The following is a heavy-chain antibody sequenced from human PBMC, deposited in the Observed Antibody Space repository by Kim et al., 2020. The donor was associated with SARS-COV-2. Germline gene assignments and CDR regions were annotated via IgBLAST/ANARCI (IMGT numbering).Heavy chain of an antibody. V-gene: IGHV4-59*13. D-gene: IGHD2-2*02. CDR2: IYYSGST. CDR3: ARVPVGYCSSTSCYRAQKYYYYGMDV. CDR1: GGSISSYY. J-gene: IGHJ6*02. Sequence: SETLSLTCTVSGGSISSYYWSWIRQPPGKGLEWIGYIYYSGSTNYNPSLKSRVTISVDTSKNQFSLKLSSVTAADTAVYYCARVPVGYCSSTSCYRAQKYYYYGMDVWGQGTTVTVSS.